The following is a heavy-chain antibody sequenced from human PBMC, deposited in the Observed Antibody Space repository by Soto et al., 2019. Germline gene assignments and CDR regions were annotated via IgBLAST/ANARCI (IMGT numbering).Heavy chain of an antibody. Sequence: QVQLVQSGAEVKKPGASEKVSCKAAGYIFTNYDVNWVRQATGQGLEWMGWMNPDSSNTGAAQKFQGRLTMTRDTSTNTAYMELSSLRSEDTAVYYCARAIRDQLLSDNWGQGTLVTVSS. J-gene: IGHJ4*02. CDR1: GYIFTNYD. D-gene: IGHD2-2*01. CDR3: ARAIRDQLLSDN. V-gene: IGHV1-8*01. CDR2: MNPDSSNT.